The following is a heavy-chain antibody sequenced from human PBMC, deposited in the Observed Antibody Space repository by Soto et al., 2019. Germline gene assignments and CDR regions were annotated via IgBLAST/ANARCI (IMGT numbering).Heavy chain of an antibody. CDR1: GGTFSSYA. CDR2: IIPIFGTA. D-gene: IGHD2-2*01. Sequence: QVQLVQSGAEVKKPGSSVKVSCKASGGTFSSYAISWVRQAPGQGLEWMGGIIPIFGTANYAQKFQGRVTITADESTSTAYMELRSLRSDDTAVYYCARVKKVRDQLLHYYYGMDVWGQGTTVTVSS. CDR3: ARVKKVRDQLLHYYYGMDV. V-gene: IGHV1-69*01. J-gene: IGHJ6*02.